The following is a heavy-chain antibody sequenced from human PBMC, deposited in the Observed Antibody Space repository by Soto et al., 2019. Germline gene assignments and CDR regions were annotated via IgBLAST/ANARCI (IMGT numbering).Heavy chain of an antibody. J-gene: IGHJ4*02. V-gene: IGHV2-5*02. D-gene: IGHD2-15*01. CDR2: IYWDDDK. Sequence: ITLKESGPTLVKPTQTLTLTCTFSGFSLSTSGVGVGWIRQPPGKALAWLALIYWDDDKRYSPSLKSRRTITKETSKNQVVLTMTNMDPVDTATYYCALDAYCSGGSCYGFDYWGQGTLVTVSS. CDR1: GFSLSTSGVG. CDR3: ALDAYCSGGSCYGFDY.